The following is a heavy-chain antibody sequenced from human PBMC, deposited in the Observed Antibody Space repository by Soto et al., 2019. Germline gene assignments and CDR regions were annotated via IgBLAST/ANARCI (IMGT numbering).Heavy chain of an antibody. J-gene: IGHJ6*03. D-gene: IGHD2-15*01. Sequence: SETLSLTCAVYGGSFSGYYWSWIRQPPGKGLEWIGEINHSGSTNYNPSLKSRVTISVDTSKNQFSLKLSSVTAADTAVYYCARRYCSGGSCYSSGGYYYYYLDVWGKGTTVTV. CDR3: ARRYCSGGSCYSSGGYYYYYLDV. CDR1: GGSFSGYY. CDR2: INHSGST. V-gene: IGHV4-34*01.